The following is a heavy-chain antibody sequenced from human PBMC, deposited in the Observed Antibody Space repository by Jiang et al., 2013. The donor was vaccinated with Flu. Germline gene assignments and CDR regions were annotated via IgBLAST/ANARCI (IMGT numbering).Heavy chain of an antibody. V-gene: IGHV4-31*02. Sequence: SGGSISRGGYYWSWIRQHQGRAWMDWVHLLQWEHLLQPSLKSRVTISVDTSKNQFSLKLSSVTAADTAVYYCARAYCSSTSCPILEYFQHWGQGTLVTVSS. CDR1: GGSISRGGYY. J-gene: IGHJ1*01. CDR3: ARAYCSSTSCPILEYFQH. CDR2: LLQWEH. D-gene: IGHD2-2*01.